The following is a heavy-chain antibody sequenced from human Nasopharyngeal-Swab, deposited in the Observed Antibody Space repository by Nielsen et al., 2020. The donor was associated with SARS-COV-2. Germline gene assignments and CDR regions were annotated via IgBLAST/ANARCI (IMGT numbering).Heavy chain of an antibody. CDR2: INTNTGNP. V-gene: IGHV7-4-1*02. CDR3: ARAGGITIFGVVIPYYGMDV. D-gene: IGHD3-3*01. Sequence: WVRQAPGQGLEWMGWINTNTGNPTYAQGFTGRFVFSLDTSVSTAYLQISSLKAEDTAVYYCARAGGITIFGVVIPYYGMDVWGQGTTVTVSS. J-gene: IGHJ6*02.